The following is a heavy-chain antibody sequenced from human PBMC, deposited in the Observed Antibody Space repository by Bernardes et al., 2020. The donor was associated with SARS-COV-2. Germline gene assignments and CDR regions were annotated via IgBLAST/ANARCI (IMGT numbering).Heavy chain of an antibody. V-gene: IGHV1-18*01. CDR1: GYTFTSYG. D-gene: IGHD6-6*01. CDR3: AREELIAARYYGMDV. CDR2: ISAYNGNT. Sequence: ASVKASCKASGYTFTSYGISWVRQAPGQGLEWMGWISAYNGNTNYAQKLQGRVTMTTDTSTSTAYMELRSLRSDDTAVYYCAREELIAARYYGMDVWGQGTTVTVSS. J-gene: IGHJ6*02.